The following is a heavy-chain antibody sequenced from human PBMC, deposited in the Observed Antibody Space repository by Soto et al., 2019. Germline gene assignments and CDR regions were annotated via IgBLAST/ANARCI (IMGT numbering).Heavy chain of an antibody. Sequence: GASVKVSCKASGGTFSRYTISWVRQAPGQGLEWMGRIIPILGIANYAQKFQGRVTITADKSTSTAYMELSSLRSEDTAVYYCARDTGSYAPFDYWGQGTLVSVSS. D-gene: IGHD2-2*01. CDR1: GGTFSRYT. CDR2: IIPILGIA. V-gene: IGHV1-69*04. J-gene: IGHJ4*02. CDR3: ARDTGSYAPFDY.